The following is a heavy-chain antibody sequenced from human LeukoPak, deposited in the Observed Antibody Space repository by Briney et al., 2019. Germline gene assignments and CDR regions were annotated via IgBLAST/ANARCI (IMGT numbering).Heavy chain of an antibody. CDR2: ISAYNGNT. Sequence: ASVKVSCKASGYTFTSYGISWVRQAPGQGLEWMGWISAYNGNTNYARKLQGRVTMTTDTSTSTAYMELRSLRSDDTAVYYCARAKVGVPSRYCSGGSCSNWFDPWGQGTLVTVSS. CDR1: GYTFTSYG. V-gene: IGHV1-18*01. J-gene: IGHJ5*02. CDR3: ARAKVGVPSRYCSGGSCSNWFDP. D-gene: IGHD2-15*01.